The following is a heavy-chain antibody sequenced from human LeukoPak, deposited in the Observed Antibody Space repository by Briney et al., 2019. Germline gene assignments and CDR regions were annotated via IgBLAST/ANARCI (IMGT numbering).Heavy chain of an antibody. J-gene: IGHJ6*02. D-gene: IGHD4-11*01. CDR3: ARFDSNYYYYYGMNV. Sequence: GSLRLSCAASGFTVSSNYMSWVRQPPGKGLEWIGEINHSGSTNYNPSLKSRVTISVDTSKNQFSLKLSSVTAADTAVYYCARFDSNYYYYYGMNVWGQGTTVTVSS. V-gene: IGHV4-34*01. CDR1: GFTVSSNY. CDR2: INHSGST.